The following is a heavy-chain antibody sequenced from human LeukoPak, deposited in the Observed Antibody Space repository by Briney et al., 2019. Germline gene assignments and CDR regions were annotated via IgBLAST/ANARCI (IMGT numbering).Heavy chain of an antibody. D-gene: IGHD2-2*01. CDR3: ARCIVVIPVVRGGGYYGMDV. CDR2: INSDGSST. CDR1: GFTFSSYW. V-gene: IGHV3-74*01. J-gene: IGHJ6*02. Sequence: PGGSLRLSCAASGFTFSSYWMHWVRQAPGKGLVWVSRINSDGSSTSYADSVKGRFTISRDNAKNTLYLQLNSLRPEDTAVYYCARCIVVIPVVRGGGYYGMDVWGQGTTVTVSS.